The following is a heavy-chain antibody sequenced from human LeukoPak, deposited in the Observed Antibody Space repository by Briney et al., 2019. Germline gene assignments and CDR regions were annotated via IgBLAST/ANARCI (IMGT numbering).Heavy chain of an antibody. CDR3: ARAVITFGAPVAKGFDC. J-gene: IGHJ4*02. CDR2: IYYSGST. V-gene: IGHV4-59*01. Sequence: PSETLSLTCTVSGGSFSTYYWSWIRQPPGKGLEWIGYIYYSGSTDYNPSLKSRVTMPLDTSKTQFSLNLSSVTAADTALYYCARAVITFGAPVAKGFDCWGRGTLVTVSS. D-gene: IGHD3-16*01. CDR1: GGSFSTYY.